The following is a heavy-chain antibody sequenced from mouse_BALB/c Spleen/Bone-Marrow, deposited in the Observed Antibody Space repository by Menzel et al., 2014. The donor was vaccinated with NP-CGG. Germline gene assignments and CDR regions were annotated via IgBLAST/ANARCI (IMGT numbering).Heavy chain of an antibody. Sequence: VQLQQSGAELVKPGASVKLSCKASGYTFSSYYMYWVKQRPERGLEWIGRIDPANVNTKYDPKFQGKATITADTSSNTAYLQLSSLTSEDTAVYYCASYVYGYYFDYWGQGTTLTVSS. D-gene: IGHD1-1*01. V-gene: IGHV14-3*02. J-gene: IGHJ2*01. CDR3: ASYVYGYYFDY. CDR2: IDPANVNT. CDR1: GYTFSSYY.